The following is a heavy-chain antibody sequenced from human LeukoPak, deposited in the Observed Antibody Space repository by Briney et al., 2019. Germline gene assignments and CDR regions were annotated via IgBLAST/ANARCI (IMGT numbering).Heavy chain of an antibody. CDR2: ISSSSSTI. CDR1: GFTFSSYS. J-gene: IGHJ4*02. CDR3: ARDYGGYNYRYFDY. D-gene: IGHD5-24*01. Sequence: GGSLRLSCAASGFTFSSYSMNWVRQAPGKGLEWVSYISSSSSTIYYADSVKGRFTISRDNAKNSLYLQMNSLRAEDTAVYYCARDYGGYNYRYFDYWGQGTLVTVSS. V-gene: IGHV3-48*01.